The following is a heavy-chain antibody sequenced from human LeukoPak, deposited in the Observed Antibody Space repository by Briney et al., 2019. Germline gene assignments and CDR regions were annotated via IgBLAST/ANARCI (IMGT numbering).Heavy chain of an antibody. D-gene: IGHD6-19*01. CDR3: ARGPLQWLVPLRFDY. Sequence: SETLSLTCTVSGGSISSSSYYWGWIRQPPGKGLEWIGSIYYSGSTYYNPSLKSRVTISVDTSKNQFSLKLSSVTAADTAVYYCARGPLQWLVPLRFDYWGQGTLVTVSS. V-gene: IGHV4-39*01. CDR1: GGSISSSSYY. J-gene: IGHJ4*02. CDR2: IYYSGST.